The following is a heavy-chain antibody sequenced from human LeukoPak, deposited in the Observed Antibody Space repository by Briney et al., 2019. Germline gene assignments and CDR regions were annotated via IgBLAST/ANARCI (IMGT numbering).Heavy chain of an antibody. CDR1: GFTFSSYG. V-gene: IGHV3-33*01. D-gene: IGHD6-13*01. Sequence: GGSLGLSCAASGFTFSSYGMHWIRQAPGKGLEWVAVIWSDGSHKYYADSMKGRFTISRDNSKNMLYLQMNSLRVEDTAVYYCASAAGALDMWGQGTLVTVSS. J-gene: IGHJ3*02. CDR2: IWSDGSHK. CDR3: ASAAGALDM.